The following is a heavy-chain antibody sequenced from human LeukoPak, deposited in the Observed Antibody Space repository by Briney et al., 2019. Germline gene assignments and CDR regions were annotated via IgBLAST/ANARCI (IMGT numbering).Heavy chain of an antibody. CDR1: GGSFSDYY. CDR3: ARDSHYYDSSGYYSTTARDAFDI. D-gene: IGHD3-22*01. J-gene: IGHJ3*02. Sequence: SETLSLTCAVYGGSFSDYYWTWIRQPPGKGLEWIGEINHSGSTNYNPSLKSRLTISVDTSKNQFSLKLSSVTAADTAVYYCARDSHYYDSSGYYSTTARDAFDIWGQGTMVTVSS. V-gene: IGHV4-34*01. CDR2: INHSGST.